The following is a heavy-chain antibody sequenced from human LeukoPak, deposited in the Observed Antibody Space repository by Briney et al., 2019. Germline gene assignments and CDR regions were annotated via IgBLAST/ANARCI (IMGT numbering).Heavy chain of an antibody. CDR2: MNPNSGNT. CDR1: GYTFTGYY. V-gene: IGHV1-8*02. D-gene: IGHD3-10*01. J-gene: IGHJ6*02. CDR3: ARSYGSGSYYLKFYYYYGMDV. Sequence: AASVKVSCKASGYTFTGYYMHWVRQAPGQGLEWMGWMNPNSGNTGYAQKFRGRVTMTRNTSISTAYMELSSLRSEDTAVYYCARSYGSGSYYLKFYYYYGMDVWGQGTTVTVSS.